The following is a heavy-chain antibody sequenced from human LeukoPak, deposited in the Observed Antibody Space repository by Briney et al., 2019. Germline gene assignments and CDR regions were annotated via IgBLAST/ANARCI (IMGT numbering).Heavy chain of an antibody. CDR1: GGSISSYY. Sequence: SETLSLTCTVSGGSISSYYWSWIRQPPGKGLEWIGYIYYSGSTNYNPSLKSRVTISVDTSKNQFSLKLSSVTAADTAVYYCAKVQGGSGSPSYWGQGTLVTVSS. J-gene: IGHJ4*02. V-gene: IGHV4-59*01. D-gene: IGHD3-10*01. CDR2: IYYSGST. CDR3: AKVQGGSGSPSY.